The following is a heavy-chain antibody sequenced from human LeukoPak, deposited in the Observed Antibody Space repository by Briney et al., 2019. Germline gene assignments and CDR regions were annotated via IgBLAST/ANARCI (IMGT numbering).Heavy chain of an antibody. Sequence: LRLSCAASGFTFDDYAMHWIRQPPGKGLEWIGYIYYSGSTNYNPSLKSRVTMSVDTSKNQFSLKLSSVTAADTAVYYCARDYYDSSGPYNWFDPWGQGTLVTVSS. V-gene: IGHV4-59*12. CDR2: IYYSGST. D-gene: IGHD3-22*01. CDR3: ARDYYDSSGPYNWFDP. CDR1: GFTFDDYA. J-gene: IGHJ5*02.